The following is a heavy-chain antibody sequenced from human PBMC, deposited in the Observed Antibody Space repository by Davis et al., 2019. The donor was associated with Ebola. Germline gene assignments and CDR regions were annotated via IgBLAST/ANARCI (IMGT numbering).Heavy chain of an antibody. V-gene: IGHV5-51*01. CDR1: GYDFTSYL. D-gene: IGHD4-11*01. CDR2: ISPGDSDT. J-gene: IGHJ3*02. Sequence: GESLKISCKTSGYDFTSYLIGWVRQVPGKGLEWMGIISPGDSDTRFSPSIQGQVTISADTSITTAYLQWSSLKASDTAIYYCARQNDYSNFDAFDIWGQGTMVTVSS. CDR3: ARQNDYSNFDAFDI.